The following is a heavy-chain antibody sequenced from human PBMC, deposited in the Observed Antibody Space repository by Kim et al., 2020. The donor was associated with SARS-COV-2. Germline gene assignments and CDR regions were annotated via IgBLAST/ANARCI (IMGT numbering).Heavy chain of an antibody. D-gene: IGHD4-17*01. CDR3: AGPDYGDPRLPHY. Sequence: ENPSRKSRVTVSVNTSKNQFYLKLSSVTAADTAVYYCAGPDYGDPRLPHYWGQGTLVTVSS. J-gene: IGHJ4*02. V-gene: IGHV4-39*07.